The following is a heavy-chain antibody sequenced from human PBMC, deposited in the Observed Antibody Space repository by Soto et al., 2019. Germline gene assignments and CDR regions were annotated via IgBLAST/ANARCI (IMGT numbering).Heavy chain of an antibody. D-gene: IGHD6-19*01. CDR3: VKDIHEQWLVSHFEY. CDR1: GFTFESYA. CDR2: ISWNSGSI. V-gene: IGHV3-9*01. Sequence: DVQLVESGGGSVQPGRSLRLSCVASGFTFESYAMHWVRQVPGKGLEWVSGISWNSGSIGYEDSVKGRFTISRDNAQKSLYLEMNSLRVEDTAFYYCVKDIHEQWLVSHFEYWGQGALVTFSS. J-gene: IGHJ4*02.